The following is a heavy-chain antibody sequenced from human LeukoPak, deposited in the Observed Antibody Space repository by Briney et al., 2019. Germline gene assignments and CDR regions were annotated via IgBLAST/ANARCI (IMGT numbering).Heavy chain of an antibody. D-gene: IGHD3-10*01. Sequence: GASVKVSCKASGYSFIDHYIHWVRQAPGQGLECMGWVNPHSGGTKFAQKFQGRVTMTRDTSINTAYMEVSSLRSDDTAVYYCARDIGDYYGSGSYWLLWGQGTLVTVAS. CDR1: GYSFIDHY. V-gene: IGHV1-2*02. CDR3: ARDIGDYYGSGSYWLL. CDR2: VNPHSGGT. J-gene: IGHJ4*02.